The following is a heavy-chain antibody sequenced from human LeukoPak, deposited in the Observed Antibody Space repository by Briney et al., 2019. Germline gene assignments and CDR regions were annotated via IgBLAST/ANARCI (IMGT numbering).Heavy chain of an antibody. D-gene: IGHD3-22*01. CDR2: ISVRSNYI. CDR1: GYTLSSYS. Sequence: GGSLRLSCVASGYTLSSYSINWVRHAPGKGVEWVSSISVRSNYIYYADSVRGRFSISRDDARDSLYLQMNSLRAEDTAVYFCVRLRRNSDTSGFYYYYDFWGQGTLVTVSS. J-gene: IGHJ4*02. V-gene: IGHV3-21*01. CDR3: VRLRRNSDTSGFYYYYDF.